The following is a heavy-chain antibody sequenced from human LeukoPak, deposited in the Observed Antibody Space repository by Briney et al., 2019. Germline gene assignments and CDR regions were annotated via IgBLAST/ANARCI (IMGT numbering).Heavy chain of an antibody. V-gene: IGHV4-61*02. CDR3: ARGVDIWTHYFDY. J-gene: IGHJ4*02. CDR2: IYTSGST. D-gene: IGHD5-12*01. CDR1: GGSISSGSYY. Sequence: SETLSLTCTVSGGSISSGSYYWSWIRQPAGKGLEWIGRIYTSGSTNYNPSLKSRVTISVDTSKNQFSLKLSSVTAAHTAVYYCARGVDIWTHYFDYWGQGTLVTVSS.